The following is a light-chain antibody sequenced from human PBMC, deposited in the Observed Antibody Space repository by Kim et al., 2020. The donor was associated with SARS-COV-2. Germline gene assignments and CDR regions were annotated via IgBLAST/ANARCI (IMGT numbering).Light chain of an antibody. CDR2: YDG. Sequence: PWKTAKITCGGDNIGTKRVHWYQQMPGQAPVLVIYYDGDRPSGIPERFSGSNSGNTATLTISRVEAGDEADYYCQVWDNSSDHPAVFGTGTKVTVL. CDR1: NIGTKR. J-gene: IGLJ1*01. CDR3: QVWDNSSDHPAV. V-gene: IGLV3-21*04.